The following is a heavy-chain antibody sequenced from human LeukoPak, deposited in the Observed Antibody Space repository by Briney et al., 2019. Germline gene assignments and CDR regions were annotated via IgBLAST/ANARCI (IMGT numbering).Heavy chain of an antibody. V-gene: IGHV5-51*01. D-gene: IGHD5-24*01. CDR3: ARQESEMTTPANRYFDL. J-gene: IGHJ4*02. CDR1: GYNFAHDW. Sequence: GESLKISCRGSGYNFAHDWIGWVRQMPGKGLEWMGIIFPDDSDTIYSPSFQGQVTISADKSINTAYLQWSNLKASDSAIYYCARQESEMTTPANRYFDLWGQGTLITVSS. CDR2: IFPDDSDT.